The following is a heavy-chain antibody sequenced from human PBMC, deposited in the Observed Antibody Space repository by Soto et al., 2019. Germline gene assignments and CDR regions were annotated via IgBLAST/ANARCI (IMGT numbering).Heavy chain of an antibody. J-gene: IGHJ6*02. CDR3: ARKRDFGVVEGMDV. CDR2: IYYSGST. D-gene: IGHD3-16*01. V-gene: IGHV4-31*03. Sequence: SETLPLTCTVSGGSISSGGYYWSWIRQHPGKGLEWIGYIYYSGSTYYNPSLKSRVTISVDTSKNQFSLKLSSVTAADTAVYYCARKRDFGVVEGMDVWGQGTTVTVSS. CDR1: GGSISSGGYY.